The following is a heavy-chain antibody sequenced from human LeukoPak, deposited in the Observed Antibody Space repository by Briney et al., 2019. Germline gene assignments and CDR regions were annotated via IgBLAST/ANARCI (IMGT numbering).Heavy chain of an antibody. J-gene: IGHJ4*02. CDR2: IKQDGSEK. V-gene: IGHV3-7*04. D-gene: IGHD3-10*01. Sequence: PSETLSLTCTVSGGSISSSSYYWGWVRQAPGKGLEWVANIKQDGSEKYYVDSVKGRFTISRDNAKNSLYLQMNSLRAEDTAVYYCARVRTGFGESIFDYWGQGTLVTVSS. CDR3: ARVRTGFGESIFDY. CDR1: GGSISSSSYY.